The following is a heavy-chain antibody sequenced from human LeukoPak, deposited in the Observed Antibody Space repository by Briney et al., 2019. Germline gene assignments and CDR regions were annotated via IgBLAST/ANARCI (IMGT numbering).Heavy chain of an antibody. Sequence: GGSLRLSCAASGFTFSSYWMSWVRQAPGKGLEWVANIKQDGSEKYSVDSVKGRFTISRDNAKNSLYLQMNSLRGEDTAVYYCTRDRSRAEDDWGQGTLVTVSS. CDR3: TRDRSRAEDD. J-gene: IGHJ4*02. CDR1: GFTFSSYW. CDR2: IKQDGSEK. V-gene: IGHV3-7*01. D-gene: IGHD1-14*01.